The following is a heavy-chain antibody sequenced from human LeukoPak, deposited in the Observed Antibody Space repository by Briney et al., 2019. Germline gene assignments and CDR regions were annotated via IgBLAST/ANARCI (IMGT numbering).Heavy chain of an antibody. CDR2: IYTSGST. Sequence: SETLSLTCTVYGGSISSYYWSWIRQPAGKGLEWIGRIYTSGSTNYNPSLKSRVTMSVDTSRNQFSLKLSSVTAADTAVYYCARARVKYYYDRSGYSPGDAFDIWGQGTMVTVSS. CDR1: GGSISSYY. V-gene: IGHV4-4*07. CDR3: ARARVKYYYDRSGYSPGDAFDI. J-gene: IGHJ3*02. D-gene: IGHD3-22*01.